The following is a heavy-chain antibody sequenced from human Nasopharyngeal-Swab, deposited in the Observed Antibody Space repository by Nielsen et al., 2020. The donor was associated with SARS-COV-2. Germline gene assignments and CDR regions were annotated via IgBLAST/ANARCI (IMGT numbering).Heavy chain of an antibody. Sequence: GESLKISCAASGFTFSNYWMSWVRQAPGKGLEWVANIKQDGSEKYYLDSVRGRFTISRDNAKNSLFLQMNSLRAEDTALYYCASSINYDSSGYYDYWGQGTLVTVSS. V-gene: IGHV3-7*03. D-gene: IGHD3-22*01. CDR3: ASSINYDSSGYYDY. J-gene: IGHJ4*02. CDR1: GFTFSNYW. CDR2: IKQDGSEK.